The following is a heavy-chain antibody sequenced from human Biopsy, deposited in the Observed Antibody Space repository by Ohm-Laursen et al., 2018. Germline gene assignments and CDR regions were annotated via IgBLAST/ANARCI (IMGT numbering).Heavy chain of an antibody. D-gene: IGHD3-9*01. CDR3: VREPKTGTAEAWYFDL. V-gene: IGHV4-31*02. CDR2: ISYNERT. Sequence: TLSLIWSVSGASLKPSGYFWAWIRHPPGKGLEWIGYISYNERTHYNPSLTSRLAISFDTSNNRISLQLRSVSVSDTAVYYFVREPKTGTAEAWYFDLWGRGSPVTVPS. J-gene: IGHJ2*01. CDR1: GASLKPSGYF.